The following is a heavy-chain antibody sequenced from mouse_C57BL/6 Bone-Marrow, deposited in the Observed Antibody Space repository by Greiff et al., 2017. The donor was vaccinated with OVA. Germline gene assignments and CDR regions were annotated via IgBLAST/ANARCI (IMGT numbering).Heavy chain of an antibody. D-gene: IGHD2-5*01. CDR3: ASGGSKGWYFDV. J-gene: IGHJ1*03. V-gene: IGHV1-72*01. CDR2: IDPHSGGT. CDR1: GYTFTSSW. Sequence: VQLQQPGAELVKPGASVTLSCKASGYTFTSSWMHWVKQRPGRGLEWIGRIDPHSGGTKYNEKFKRKATLTVAKPSSTAYMQLSSLTSEYSAVYSCASGGSKGWYFDVWGTGTTVTVSS.